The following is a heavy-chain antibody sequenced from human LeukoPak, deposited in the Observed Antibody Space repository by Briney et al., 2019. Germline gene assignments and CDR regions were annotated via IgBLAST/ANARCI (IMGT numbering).Heavy chain of an antibody. V-gene: IGHV3-30*18. CDR3: AKDFDASSSPRYNWFDP. CDR2: ISYDGSNK. J-gene: IGHJ5*02. D-gene: IGHD6-6*01. Sequence: GRSLRLSCAASGFTFSSYGMHWVRQAPGKGLEWVAVISYDGSNKYYADSVKGRFTISRDNSKNTLYLQMNSLRAEDTAVYYCAKDFDASSSPRYNWFDPWGQGTLVTVSS. CDR1: GFTFSSYG.